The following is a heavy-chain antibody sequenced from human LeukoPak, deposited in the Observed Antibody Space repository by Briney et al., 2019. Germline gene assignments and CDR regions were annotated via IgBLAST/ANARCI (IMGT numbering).Heavy chain of an antibody. D-gene: IGHD3-22*01. CDR1: GFTFSSYE. CDR2: ISSSGSTI. J-gene: IGHJ3*02. V-gene: IGHV3-48*03. CDR3: ARDRYYYDSSGLGTSTFDI. Sequence: GRSLRLSCAASGFTFSSYEMNWVRQAPGKGLEWVSYISSSGSTIYYADSVKGRFTISRDNSKNTLYLQMNSLRAEDTAVYYCARDRYYYDSSGLGTSTFDIWGQGTMVTVSS.